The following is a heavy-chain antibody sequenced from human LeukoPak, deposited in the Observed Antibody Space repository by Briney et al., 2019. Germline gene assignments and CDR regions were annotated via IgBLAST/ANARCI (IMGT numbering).Heavy chain of an antibody. CDR3: GAGSGSLERGFDY. V-gene: IGHV4-39*07. J-gene: IGHJ4*02. D-gene: IGHD3-10*01. CDR2: IYYSGST. Sequence: SGTLSLTCTVSGGSISSSSYYWGWIRQPPGKGLEWIGSIYYSGSTYYNPSLKSRVTISVDTSKNQFSLKLSSVTAADTAVYYCGAGSGSLERGFDYWGQGTLVTVSS. CDR1: GGSISSSSYY.